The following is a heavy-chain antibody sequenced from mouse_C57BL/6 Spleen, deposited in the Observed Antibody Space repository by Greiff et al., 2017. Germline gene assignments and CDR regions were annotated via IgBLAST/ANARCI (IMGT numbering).Heavy chain of an antibody. CDR1: GYTFTSYW. CDR2: IDPSDSET. CDR3: ARSGGNYGNYDV. D-gene: IGHD2-1*01. Sequence: QVQLQQPGAELVRPGSSVKLSCKASGYTFTSYWMHWVKQRPIQGLEWIGNIDPSDSETHYNQKFKDKATLTVDKSSSTAYMQLSSLTSEDSAVYYCARSGGNYGNYDVWGTGTTVTVSS. V-gene: IGHV1-52*01. J-gene: IGHJ1*03.